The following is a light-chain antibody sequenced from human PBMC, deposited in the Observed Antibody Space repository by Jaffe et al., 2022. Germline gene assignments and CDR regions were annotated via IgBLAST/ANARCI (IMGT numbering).Light chain of an antibody. CDR2: GAS. J-gene: IGKJ4*01. CDR1: QSVSSSY. V-gene: IGKV3-20*01. CDR3: QQYGSSPPRFR. Sequence: EIVLTQSPGTLSLSPGERATLSCRASQSVSSSYLAWYQQKPGQAPRLLIYGASSRATGIPDRFSGSGSGTDFTLTISRLEPEDFAVYYCQQYGSSPPRFRFGGGTKVEIK.